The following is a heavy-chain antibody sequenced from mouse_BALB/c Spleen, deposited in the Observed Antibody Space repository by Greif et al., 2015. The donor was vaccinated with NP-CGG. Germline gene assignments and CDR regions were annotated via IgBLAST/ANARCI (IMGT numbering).Heavy chain of an antibody. CDR1: GFSLTSYG. J-gene: IGHJ4*01. Sequence: VMLVESGPGLVAPSQSLSITCTISGFSLTSYGVHWVRQPPGKGLEWLVVIWSDGSTTYNSALKSRLSISKDNSKSXVFLKMNSLQTDDTAMYYCARHYYGSYYAMDYWGQGTSVTVSS. CDR3: ARHYYGSYYAMDY. V-gene: IGHV2-6-1*01. D-gene: IGHD1-1*01. CDR2: IWSDGST.